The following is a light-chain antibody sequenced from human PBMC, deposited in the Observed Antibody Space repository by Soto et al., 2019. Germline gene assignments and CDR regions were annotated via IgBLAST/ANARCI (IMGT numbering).Light chain of an antibody. CDR3: GSYAGTSSFTYV. V-gene: IGLV2-14*01. CDR1: SSEIGNYNF. Sequence: QSVLTQPASVSGSPGQSITVSCTGTSSEIGNYNFVSWYQHHPGKAPKLLIFEVNNRPSGISNRFSGSKSGNTASLTISGLQAEDEADYYCGSYAGTSSFTYVFGTGTKLTVL. CDR2: EVN. J-gene: IGLJ1*01.